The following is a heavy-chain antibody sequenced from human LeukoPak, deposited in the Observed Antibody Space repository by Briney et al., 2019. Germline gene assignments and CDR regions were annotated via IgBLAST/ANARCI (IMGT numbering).Heavy chain of an antibody. CDR1: GGTFSSYA. J-gene: IGHJ4*02. Sequence: GASVKVSCKASGGTFSSYAISWLRQAPGQGLEWMGRIIPILGIANYAQKFQGRVTITADKSTSTAYMELSSLRSEDTAVYYCARVRGIAVAGDYWGQGTLVTVSS. CDR3: ARVRGIAVAGDY. D-gene: IGHD6-19*01. CDR2: IIPILGIA. V-gene: IGHV1-69*04.